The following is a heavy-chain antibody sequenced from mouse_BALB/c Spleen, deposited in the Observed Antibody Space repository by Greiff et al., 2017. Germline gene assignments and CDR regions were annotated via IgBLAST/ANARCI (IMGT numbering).Heavy chain of an antibody. Sequence: EVMLVESGGGLVQPGGSLKLSCAASGFTFSSYGMSWVRQTPDKRLELVATINSNGGSTYYPDSVKGRFTISRDNAKNTLYLQMSSLKSEDTAMYYCARATGTPGFAYWGQGTLVTVSA. CDR3: ARATGTPGFAY. CDR1: GFTFSSYG. V-gene: IGHV5-6-3*01. CDR2: INSNGGST. J-gene: IGHJ3*01. D-gene: IGHD4-1*01.